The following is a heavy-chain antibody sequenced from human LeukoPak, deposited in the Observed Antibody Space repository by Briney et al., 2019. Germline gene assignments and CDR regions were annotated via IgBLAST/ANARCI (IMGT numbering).Heavy chain of an antibody. J-gene: IGHJ4*02. CDR2: IPASGGST. CDR1: GFTFSSNV. V-gene: IGHV3-23*01. Sequence: GSLRLSCVASGFTFSSNVMIWVRQAPGKGLEWVSSIPASGGSTYYADSVKGRFTISRDNSKNSLYLQMNSLRAEDTAVYYCAKESSGGWYFDYWGQGTLVTVSS. D-gene: IGHD6-19*01. CDR3: AKESSGGWYFDY.